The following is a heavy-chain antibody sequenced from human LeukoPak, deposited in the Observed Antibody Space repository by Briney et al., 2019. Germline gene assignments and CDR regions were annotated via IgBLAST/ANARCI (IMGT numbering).Heavy chain of an antibody. J-gene: IGHJ4*02. CDR2: MNPNSGNT. D-gene: IGHD5-12*01. CDR3: ARRGYSGYDY. Sequence: GASVKVSCKASGYTFTGYYMHWVRQATGQGLEWMGWMNPNSGNTGYAQKFQGRVTMTRNTSISTAYMELSSLRSEDTAVYYCARRGYSGYDYWGQGTLVTVSS. CDR1: GYTFTGYY. V-gene: IGHV1-8*02.